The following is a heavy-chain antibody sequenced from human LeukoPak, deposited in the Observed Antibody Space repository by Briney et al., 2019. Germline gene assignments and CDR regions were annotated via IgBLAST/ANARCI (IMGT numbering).Heavy chain of an antibody. CDR3: ARHGPSGSYCYFDY. D-gene: IGHD1-26*01. Sequence: SETLSLICTLSGGSISSSSYYWAWIRQPPGKGLEWLGSIYYSGTTYYNVSLKGRVTISVDTSKKQFSLKLRSVTAADTAVYYCARHGPSGSYCYFDYWGQGTPATVSS. J-gene: IGHJ4*02. CDR1: GGSISSSSYY. V-gene: IGHV4-39*01. CDR2: IYYSGTT.